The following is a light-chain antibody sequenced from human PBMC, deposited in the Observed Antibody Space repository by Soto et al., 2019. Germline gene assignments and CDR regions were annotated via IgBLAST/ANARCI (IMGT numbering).Light chain of an antibody. CDR3: QQYNDWPPIT. CDR2: YAS. Sequence: EIMMTQSPATLSVSPGESATLSCRASQSVRNNLAWHQHKPGQAPRLLIYYASTRATGIPARFSGGGSGTEFTLTISNLQSEDFALYYCQQYNDWPPITFGQGTRLEIK. CDR1: QSVRNN. J-gene: IGKJ5*01. V-gene: IGKV3-15*01.